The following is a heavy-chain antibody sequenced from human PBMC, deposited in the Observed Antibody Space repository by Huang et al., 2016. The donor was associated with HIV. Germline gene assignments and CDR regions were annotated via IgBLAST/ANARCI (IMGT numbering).Heavy chain of an antibody. Sequence: SGFSFSSYTLTWVRPTPDQGVEWGSTISSSGSSIYYGDVMKGKGRLTVSRDNAKNSLYLQIKSLRAEDTAVYYCATVGWNSGSDAFYFDYWGQGTLVTVSS. J-gene: IGHJ4*02. CDR3: ATVGWNSGSDAFYFDY. V-gene: IGHV3-21*06. CDR1: GFSFSSYT. D-gene: IGHD3-10*01. CDR2: ISSSGSSI.